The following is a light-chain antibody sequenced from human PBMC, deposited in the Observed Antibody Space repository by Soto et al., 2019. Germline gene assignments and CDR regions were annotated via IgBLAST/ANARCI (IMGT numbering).Light chain of an antibody. V-gene: IGLV2-11*01. Sequence: QSALTQPRSVSGSPGQSVTISCTGTSSDVGGYNYVSWYQQHPGKAPKLMIYDVSKRPSGVPDRFSGAKSGNTASLTISGLQAEDEDDYYCCSYAGSNTLLFGVGTKLTAL. CDR2: DVS. CDR3: CSYAGSNTLL. J-gene: IGLJ2*01. CDR1: SSDVGGYNY.